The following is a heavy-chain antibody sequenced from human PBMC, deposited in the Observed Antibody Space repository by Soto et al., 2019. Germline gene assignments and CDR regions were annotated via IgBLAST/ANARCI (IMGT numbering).Heavy chain of an antibody. D-gene: IGHD4-17*01. CDR1: GFTFSSYS. J-gene: IGHJ4*02. V-gene: IGHV3-21*01. CDR2: ISSSSSYI. Sequence: EVQLVESGGGLVKPGGSLRLSCAASGFTFSSYSMNWVRQAPGKGLEWVSSISSSSSYIYYADSVKGRFTISRDNAKNSLYLQMNSLRAEDTAVYYCATGVDYALYYFDYWGQGTLVTVSS. CDR3: ATGVDYALYYFDY.